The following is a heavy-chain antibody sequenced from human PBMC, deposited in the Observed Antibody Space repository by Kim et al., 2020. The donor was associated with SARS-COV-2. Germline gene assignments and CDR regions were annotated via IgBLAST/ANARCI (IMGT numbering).Heavy chain of an antibody. V-gene: IGHV3-20*01. D-gene: IGHD6-13*01. Sequence: GGSLRLSCAASGFTFDDYGMSWVRQAPGKGLEWVSGINWNGGSTGYADSVKGRFTISRDNAKNSLYLQMNSLRAEDTALYHCARGGKYSSSSNFDYWGQGTLVTVSS. J-gene: IGHJ4*02. CDR2: INWNGGST. CDR3: ARGGKYSSSSNFDY. CDR1: GFTFDDYG.